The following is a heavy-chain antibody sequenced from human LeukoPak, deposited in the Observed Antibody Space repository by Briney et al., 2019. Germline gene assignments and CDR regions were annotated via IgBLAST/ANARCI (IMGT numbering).Heavy chain of an antibody. CDR2: MYYRGGT. D-gene: IGHD2-8*02. J-gene: IGHJ3*02. Sequence: KSSETLSLTCTVSGGSISNTNYYWGWIRQPPGKGLEWIGHMYYRGGTARNSSLKSRVTISVDTSKNQSSLKLTSVTASDTAVYYCARRPPWWQDPAIPLYIWGQGTLVTVSS. CDR3: ARRPPWWQDPAIPLYI. CDR1: GGSISNTNYY. V-gene: IGHV4-39*01.